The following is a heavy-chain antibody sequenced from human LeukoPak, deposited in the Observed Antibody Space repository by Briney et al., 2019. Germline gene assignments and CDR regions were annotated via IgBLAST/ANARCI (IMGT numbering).Heavy chain of an antibody. CDR3: ANRRDGYYGSGSYSY. CDR2: ISGSGGST. Sequence: GGSLRLSCAASGFSFSTYSMNWVRQAPGKGLEWVSAISGSGGSTYYADSVKGRFSISRDNSKNTLYLQMNSLRAEDTAVYYCANRRDGYYGSGSYSYWGQGTLVTVSS. CDR1: GFSFSTYS. J-gene: IGHJ4*02. V-gene: IGHV3-23*01. D-gene: IGHD3-10*01.